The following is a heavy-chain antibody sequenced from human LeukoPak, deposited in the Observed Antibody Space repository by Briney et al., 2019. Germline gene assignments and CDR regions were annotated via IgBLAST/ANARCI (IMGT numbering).Heavy chain of an antibody. CDR2: MNPNSGNT. Sequence: ASVKVSCKTSGYTFTNYDINWVRQAPGQGLEWVGSMNPNSGNTDYAQKFQGRVTLTRDTSISTPYMELSSLKSEDTAVYYCARGVLWGQGTLVTVSS. CDR1: GYTFTNYD. V-gene: IGHV1-8*01. CDR3: ARGVL. J-gene: IGHJ4*02.